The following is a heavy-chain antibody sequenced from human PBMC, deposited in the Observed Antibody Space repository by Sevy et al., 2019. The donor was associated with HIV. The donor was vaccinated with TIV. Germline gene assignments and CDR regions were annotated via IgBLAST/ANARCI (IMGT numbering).Heavy chain of an antibody. J-gene: IGHJ5*02. D-gene: IGHD3-16*01. CDR1: GFTFSSYS. Sequence: GGSLRLSCAASGFTFSSYSMNWVRQAPGKGLEWVSSISSSSSYIYYADSVKGRFTISRDNAKNSLYLQMNSLRAEDTVVYYCARDGGYNWFDPWGKGTLVTVSS. CDR3: ARDGGYNWFDP. CDR2: ISSSSSYI. V-gene: IGHV3-21*04.